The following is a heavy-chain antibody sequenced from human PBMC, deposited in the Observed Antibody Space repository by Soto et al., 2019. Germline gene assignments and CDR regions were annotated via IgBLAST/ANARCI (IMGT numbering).Heavy chain of an antibody. CDR3: ASGIQLWLRRINNGYSG. V-gene: IGHV1-69*13. J-gene: IGHJ4*02. CDR1: GGTFSTYA. D-gene: IGHD5-18*01. Sequence: ASVKVSCKAPGGTFSTYAISWVRQAPGQGLEWMGGIIPMFGTANYAQRFQDRVTITADESTNTVYMELSSLKSEDTAVYFCASGIQLWLRRINNGYSGWGQGTLVTVSS. CDR2: IIPMFGTA.